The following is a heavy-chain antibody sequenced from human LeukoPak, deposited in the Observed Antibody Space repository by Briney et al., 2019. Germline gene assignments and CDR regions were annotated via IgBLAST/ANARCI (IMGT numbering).Heavy chain of an antibody. D-gene: IGHD6-19*01. Sequence: GGSLRPSRAASGFTFSSYAMTWVRQAPGKGLEWVSAITGGGTATYYADSVKGRFTISRDNSKNTLYLQMNSLRAEDTAVYYCAKGQQWPDYWGQGTLVTVSS. CDR2: ITGGGTAT. V-gene: IGHV3-23*01. CDR1: GFTFSSYA. J-gene: IGHJ4*02. CDR3: AKGQQWPDY.